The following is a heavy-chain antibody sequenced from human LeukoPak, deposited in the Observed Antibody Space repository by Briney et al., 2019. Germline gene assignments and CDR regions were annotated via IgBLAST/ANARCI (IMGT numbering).Heavy chain of an antibody. CDR1: GYIFTDYY. Sequence: ASVKVSCKASGYIFTDYYMHWVRQAPGQELGWMGRINPNSGGTNYAQKFQGRVTMTRGTSISTAYMELSRLRSDDTAVYYCARYYSNWFDPWGQGTLVTVSS. CDR3: ARYYSNWFDP. V-gene: IGHV1-2*06. J-gene: IGHJ5*02. CDR2: INPNSGGT. D-gene: IGHD4-11*01.